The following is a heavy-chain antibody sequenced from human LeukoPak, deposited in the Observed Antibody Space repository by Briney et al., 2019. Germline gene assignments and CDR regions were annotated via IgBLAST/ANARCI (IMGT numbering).Heavy chain of an antibody. D-gene: IGHD3-10*01. CDR3: ARGQRITMVRGVPSAFDI. Sequence: ASVKVSCKASGYTFTGYYMHWVRQAPGQGLEWMGWINPNSGGTNYAQKFQGRVTMTRDTSISTAYMELSRLRSDDTAVYYCARGQRITMVRGVPSAFDIWGQGTMVTVSS. J-gene: IGHJ3*02. CDR2: INPNSGGT. CDR1: GYTFTGYY. V-gene: IGHV1-2*02.